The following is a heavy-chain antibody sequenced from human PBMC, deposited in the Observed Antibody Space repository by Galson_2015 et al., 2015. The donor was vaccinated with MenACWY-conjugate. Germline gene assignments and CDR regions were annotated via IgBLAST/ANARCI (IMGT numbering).Heavy chain of an antibody. CDR2: INPEGSRG. D-gene: IGHD3/OR15-3a*01. CDR3: AAWTADDN. Sequence: SLRLSCAASGFTFSNSWMNWIRQAPGSGLEWVANINPEGSRGTYVDSVKGRFTISRDNAENSVYLEMNSLRPEDTAVFYCAAWTADDNWGQGTMVTVSS. V-gene: IGHV3-7*01. CDR1: GFTFSNSW. J-gene: IGHJ3*02.